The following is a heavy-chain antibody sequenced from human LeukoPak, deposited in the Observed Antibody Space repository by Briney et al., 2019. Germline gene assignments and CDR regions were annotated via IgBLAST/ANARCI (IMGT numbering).Heavy chain of an antibody. V-gene: IGHV1-46*01. D-gene: IGHD3-10*01. CDR1: GYTFTDYY. CDR2: INPSSGST. J-gene: IGHJ6*02. CDR3: ARDLAGSGSYLSYGMYV. Sequence: ASVKVSFKASGYTFTDYYMHWVRQAPGQGLEWMGIINPSSGSTTYAQKFQGRVTMTRDTSTSTVYMELSSLRSEDTAVYYCARDLAGSGSYLSYGMYVWGQGTTVTVSS.